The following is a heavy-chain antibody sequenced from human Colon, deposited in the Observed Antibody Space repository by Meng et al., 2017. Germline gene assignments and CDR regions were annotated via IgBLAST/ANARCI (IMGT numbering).Heavy chain of an antibody. V-gene: IGHV3-21*01. CDR1: GFTFSLYA. CDR3: ARVGTARPFDY. Sequence: EVQLVESGGGLVKPGGSLRLFCAASGFTFSLYAINWVRQAPGEGLEWVASITSSSNYIHYSDSVKGRFTVSRDNARNSSYLQMDSLRAEDTAVYYCARVGTARPFDYWGQGTLVTVSS. J-gene: IGHJ4*02. CDR2: ITSSSNYI. D-gene: IGHD1-1*01.